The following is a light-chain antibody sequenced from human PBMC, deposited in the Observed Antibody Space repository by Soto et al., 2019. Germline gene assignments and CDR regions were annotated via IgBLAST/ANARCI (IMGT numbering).Light chain of an antibody. CDR3: GLITRGSTTV. J-gene: IGLJ1*01. CDR2: HLI. Sequence: QSALXQPASVSGAPGQSITISCTGTNSDVGGFEYVSWSQHQPGTAPQLIFYHLIKWPFWLSNTFSGSKSGNTVSFSFSVPQAGGEGDYYCGLITRGSTTVFGAGTKVTVL. V-gene: IGLV2-14*01. CDR1: NSDVGGFEY.